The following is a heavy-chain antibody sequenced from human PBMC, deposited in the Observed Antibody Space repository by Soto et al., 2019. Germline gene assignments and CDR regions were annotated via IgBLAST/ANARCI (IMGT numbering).Heavy chain of an antibody. CDR1: GGSISSSSYY. CDR3: ARGAHLAAAAPVRVDY. Sequence: SETLSLTCTVSGGSISSSSYYWGWIRQPPGKGLEWIGSIYHSGSTNYNPSLKSRVTISVDTSKNQFSLKLSSVTAADTAVYYCARGAHLAAAAPVRVDYWGQGTLVTVSS. D-gene: IGHD6-13*01. J-gene: IGHJ4*02. V-gene: IGHV4-39*07. CDR2: IYHSGST.